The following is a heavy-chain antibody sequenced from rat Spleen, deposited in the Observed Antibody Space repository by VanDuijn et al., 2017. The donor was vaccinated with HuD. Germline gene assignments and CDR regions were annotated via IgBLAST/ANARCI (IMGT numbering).Heavy chain of an antibody. J-gene: IGHJ3*01. D-gene: IGHD1-11*01. Sequence: EVQLQESGPGLVKPSQSLSLTCSVTFYSITSSYKWTWIRKFPGNKLEWMGYIDNAGNTNYNPSLKSRISITRDTSKNQFFLQVNSVTTEDTATYYCARSLTTEALAYWGQGTLVTVSS. CDR3: ARSLTTEALAY. CDR2: IDNAGNT. CDR1: FYSITSSYK. V-gene: IGHV3-3*01.